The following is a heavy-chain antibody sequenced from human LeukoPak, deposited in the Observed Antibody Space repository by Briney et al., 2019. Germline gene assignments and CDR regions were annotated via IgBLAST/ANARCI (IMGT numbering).Heavy chain of an antibody. Sequence: ASVEVSCKASGGTFRSYAISWVRQAPGQGLEWMGGIIPIFGTANYAQKFQGRVTITADESTSTAYMELSSLRSEDSAVYYCARGLGYCSGGSCYKQFDYWGQGTLVAVSS. CDR1: GGTFRSYA. CDR2: IIPIFGTA. J-gene: IGHJ4*02. CDR3: ARGLGYCSGGSCYKQFDY. V-gene: IGHV1-69*13. D-gene: IGHD2-15*01.